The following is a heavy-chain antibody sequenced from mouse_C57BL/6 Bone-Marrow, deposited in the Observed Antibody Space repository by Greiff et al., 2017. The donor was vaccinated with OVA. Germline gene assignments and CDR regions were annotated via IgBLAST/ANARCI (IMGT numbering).Heavy chain of an antibody. CDR2: IWSDGST. V-gene: IGHV2-6-1*01. J-gene: IGHJ3*01. CDR3: ARHNDYDGAFAY. Sequence: VMLVESGPGLVAPSQRLSITCTVSGFSLTSYGVHWVRQPPGKGLEWLVVIWSDGSTTYNSALKSRLSISKDNSKSQVFLKMNSLQTDDTAMYYCARHNDYDGAFAYWGQGTLVTVSA. CDR1: GFSLTSYG. D-gene: IGHD2-4*01.